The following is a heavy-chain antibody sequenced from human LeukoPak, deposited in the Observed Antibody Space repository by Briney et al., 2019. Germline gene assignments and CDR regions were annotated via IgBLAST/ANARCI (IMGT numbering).Heavy chain of an antibody. D-gene: IGHD4-11*01. CDR1: GGSISSYY. CDR2: TYYSVGT. V-gene: IGHV4-59*01. J-gene: IGHJ4*02. Sequence: RPETLSLTCTVPGGSISSYYWSWLRQPLGKSVGWMGYTYYSVGTNYNPSLKSRVTISVDTSKNQFSLKLSSVTAADTAVYYCARVRHDYSNYYHIDYWGQGTLVTVSS. CDR3: ARVRHDYSNYYHIDY.